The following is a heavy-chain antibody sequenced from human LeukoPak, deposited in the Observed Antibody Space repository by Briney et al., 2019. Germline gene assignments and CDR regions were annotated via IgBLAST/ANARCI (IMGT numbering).Heavy chain of an antibody. J-gene: IGHJ1*01. Sequence: GGSLRLSCAASGFTFSSYAMHWVRQAPGKGLEWVAVISYDGSNKYYADSVKGRFTISRDNSKNTLYLQMNSLRAEDTAVYYCARARLYCGGGCYGTPFQHWGQGTLVTVSS. CDR1: GFTFSSYA. CDR3: ARARLYCGGGCYGTPFQH. V-gene: IGHV3-30-3*01. CDR2: ISYDGSNK. D-gene: IGHD2-21*02.